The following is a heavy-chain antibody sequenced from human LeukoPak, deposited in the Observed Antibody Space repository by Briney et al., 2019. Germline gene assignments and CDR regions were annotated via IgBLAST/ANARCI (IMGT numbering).Heavy chain of an antibody. Sequence: GALRLSCAASGFTFSSYAMSWVRQAPRKGLEWVSVIYAGGSTYYADSVKGRLTISRDNSKNTLYLQMNSLRAEDTAVYYCARDRSGAYSFDYWGQGTLVTVSS. CDR2: IYAGGST. D-gene: IGHD2-15*01. V-gene: IGHV3-66*01. CDR3: ARDRSGAYSFDY. CDR1: GFTFSSYA. J-gene: IGHJ4*02.